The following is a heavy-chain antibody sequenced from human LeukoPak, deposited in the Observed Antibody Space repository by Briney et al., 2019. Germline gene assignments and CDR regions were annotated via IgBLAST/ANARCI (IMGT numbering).Heavy chain of an antibody. J-gene: IGHJ4*02. CDR2: INPHSGGT. D-gene: IGHD2-21*02. V-gene: IGHV1-2*02. CDR1: RFSFTDYY. CDR3: VREGNELLSKNFDY. Sequence: ASVKVSCKASRFSFTDYYMHWVRQAPGQGLEWMGYINPHSGGTSSPQKFQGRVTMTTDTSISAAYMELSSLISDDTAMYYCVREGNELLSKNFDYWGQGTLVTVSS.